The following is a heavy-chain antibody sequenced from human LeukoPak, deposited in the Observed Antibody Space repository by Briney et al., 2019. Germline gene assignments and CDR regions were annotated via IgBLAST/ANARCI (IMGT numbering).Heavy chain of an antibody. CDR1: GGSISSYY. Sequence: SETLSLTCTVSGGSISSYYWSWIRQPPGKGLEWIGYIYYSGSTNYNPSLKSRVTISVDTSKNQFSLKLSSVTAADTAVYYCASNTRGYCTNGVCSIDYWGQGTQVTVSS. J-gene: IGHJ4*02. CDR2: IYYSGST. CDR3: ASNTRGYCTNGVCSIDY. D-gene: IGHD2-8*01. V-gene: IGHV4-59*12.